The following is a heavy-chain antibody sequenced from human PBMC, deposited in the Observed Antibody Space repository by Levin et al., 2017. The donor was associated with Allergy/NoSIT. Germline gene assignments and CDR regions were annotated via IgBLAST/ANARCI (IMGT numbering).Heavy chain of an antibody. CDR3: ARKDGGTYRPFDY. V-gene: IGHV3-23*01. J-gene: IGHJ4*02. D-gene: IGHD3-16*02. CDR1: GFTFSSHA. Sequence: PGGSLRLSCAASGFTFSSHAMSWVRQAPGKGLEWVSTISSGGGTTYYADSVKGRFTISRDNSKNTLYLQMNSLRAEDTAVYSCARKDGGTYRPFDYWGQGTLVTVSS. CDR2: ISSGGGTT.